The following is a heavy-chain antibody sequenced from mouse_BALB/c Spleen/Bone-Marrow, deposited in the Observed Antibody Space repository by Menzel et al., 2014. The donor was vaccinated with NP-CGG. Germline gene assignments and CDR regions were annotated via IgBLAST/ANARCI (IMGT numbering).Heavy chain of an antibody. Sequence: EVKVEESGGGLVQPGGSLNLACVASGFDFSRYWMSWARQAPGKGQEWIGEINQGSSTIKYSPSPSDKFIISIDNAKNTLYLQRGKVRSEYTALYYCARLGNYCYHDNWGPGTTLTVSS. CDR2: INQGSSTI. CDR3: ARLGNYCYHDN. D-gene: IGHD1-2*01. J-gene: IGHJ2*01. CDR1: GFDFSRYW. V-gene: IGHV4-2*02.